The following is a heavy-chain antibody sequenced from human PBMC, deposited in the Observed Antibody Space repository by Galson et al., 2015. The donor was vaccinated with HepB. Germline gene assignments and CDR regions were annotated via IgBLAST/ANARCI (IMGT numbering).Heavy chain of an antibody. CDR2: IRSKANGGTT. CDR1: GFTFGDYA. CDR3: TRDRYAEWVVRYPADS. J-gene: IGHJ4*02. Sequence: SLRLSCTASGFTFGDYAISWFRQAPGQGLEWVGFIRSKANGGTTEYAASVKGRFAISKDDSKTIAYLQINSLKTEDTAVYYCTRDRYAEWVVRYPADSWGQGTLVTVSS. V-gene: IGHV3-49*03. D-gene: IGHD2-21*01.